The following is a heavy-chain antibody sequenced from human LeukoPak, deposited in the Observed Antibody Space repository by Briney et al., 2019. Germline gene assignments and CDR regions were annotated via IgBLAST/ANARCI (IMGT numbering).Heavy chain of an antibody. Sequence: PSETLSLTCAVSGYSISSGYYWGWIRQPPGKGLEWIGSIYRSGSTYYNPSLKSRVTISVDTSKNQFSLKLSSVTAADTAVYYCARHQKQWLVHRDNWFDPWGQGTLVTVSS. CDR1: GYSISSGYY. D-gene: IGHD6-19*01. CDR3: ARHQKQWLVHRDNWFDP. CDR2: IYRSGST. V-gene: IGHV4-38-2*01. J-gene: IGHJ5*02.